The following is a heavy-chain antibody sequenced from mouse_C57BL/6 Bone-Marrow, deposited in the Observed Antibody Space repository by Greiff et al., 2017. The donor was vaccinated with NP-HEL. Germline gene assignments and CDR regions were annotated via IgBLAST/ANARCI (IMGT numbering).Heavy chain of an antibody. V-gene: IGHV1-81*01. D-gene: IGHD2-3*01. CDR2: IYPRSGNT. J-gene: IGHJ4*01. Sequence: VKLMESGAELARPGASVKLSCKASGYTFTSYGISWVKQRTGQGLEWIGEIYPRSGNTYYNEKFKGKATLTADKSSSTAYMELRSLTSEDSAVYFCARRGWLLRLYYAMDYWGQGTSVTVSS. CDR1: GYTFTSYG. CDR3: ARRGWLLRLYYAMDY.